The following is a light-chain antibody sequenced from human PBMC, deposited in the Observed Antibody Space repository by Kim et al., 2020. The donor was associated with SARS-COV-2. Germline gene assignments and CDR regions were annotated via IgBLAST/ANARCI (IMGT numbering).Light chain of an antibody. CDR1: ILRTYY. V-gene: IGLV3-19*01. CDR2: GKN. J-gene: IGLJ2*01. Sequence: LGQTVRITSPGDILRTYYANWYQPKPRRAPVILIYGKNNRHPGIPDRFSSSSSGDTAYLTITGAQAEDEADYYCSSRDSSGNHLGLFGGGNQLSVL. CDR3: SSRDSSGNHLGL.